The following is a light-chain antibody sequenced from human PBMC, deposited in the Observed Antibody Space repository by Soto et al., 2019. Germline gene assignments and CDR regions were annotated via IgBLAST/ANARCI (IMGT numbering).Light chain of an antibody. Sequence: EIVLTQSAATLSLSTGERATLSCRASQSVSSYLAWYQQKHGQAPRLLIYDASNRATGIPARFSGSGSGTDFTLTISSLEPEDFAVYYCQQRSNWPLTFGGGTKVDIK. CDR3: QQRSNWPLT. V-gene: IGKV3-11*01. J-gene: IGKJ4*01. CDR1: QSVSSY. CDR2: DAS.